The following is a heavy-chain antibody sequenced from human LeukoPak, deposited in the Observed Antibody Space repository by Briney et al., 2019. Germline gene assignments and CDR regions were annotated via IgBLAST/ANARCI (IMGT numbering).Heavy chain of an antibody. V-gene: IGHV1-2*06. CDR2: INPNSGGT. J-gene: IGHJ4*02. Sequence: ASVKVSCKASGYTFTGYYMHWVRQAPGQGLEWMGRINPNSGGTNYAQKFQGRVTMTRDTSISSAYMELSRLRSDDTAVYYCARSWGRITMVRGVMVGDYWGQGTLVTVSS. D-gene: IGHD3-10*01. CDR1: GYTFTGYY. CDR3: ARSWGRITMVRGVMVGDY.